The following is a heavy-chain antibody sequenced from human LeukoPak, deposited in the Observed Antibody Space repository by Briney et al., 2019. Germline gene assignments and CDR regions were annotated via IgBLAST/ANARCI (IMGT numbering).Heavy chain of an antibody. J-gene: IGHJ4*02. CDR3: ARKQLVPLAQSFDY. V-gene: IGHV4-34*01. Sequence: SETLSLTRAVYGGSFSDYYWSWIRQPPGKGLEWIGEINHSGSTNYNPSLNSRVTISVDTSKNQFSLKLNSLTAADTAVYYCARKQLVPLAQSFDYWGQGTLVTVSS. CDR2: INHSGST. CDR1: GGSFSDYY. D-gene: IGHD6-6*01.